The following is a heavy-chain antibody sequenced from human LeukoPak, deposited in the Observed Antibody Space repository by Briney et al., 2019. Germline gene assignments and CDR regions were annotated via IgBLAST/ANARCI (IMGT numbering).Heavy chain of an antibody. D-gene: IGHD3-10*01. CDR2: ISSSSGYI. CDR3: ARDSAAVRDAFDI. CDR1: GFTFNSYS. V-gene: IGHV3-21*01. Sequence: PGGSLRLSCAASGFTFNSYSMNWVRQAPGKGLEWVSCISSSSGYIYYADSVKGRFTISRDNGKNSLYLQMNSLRAEDTAVYYCARDSAAVRDAFDIWGLGTMVTVSS. J-gene: IGHJ3*02.